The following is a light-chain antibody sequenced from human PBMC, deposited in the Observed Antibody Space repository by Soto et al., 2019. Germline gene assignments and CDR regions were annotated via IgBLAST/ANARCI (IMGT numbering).Light chain of an antibody. Sequence: EIVLTQSPGTLSLSPGQRATLSCRASQSVSSIYLAWYQQKPGQAPRLLIYGASSRATGIPDRFSGSGSGTDFTLTISRLEPEDFAVYYFQQYGSSPLTFGGGTKVEIK. CDR3: QQYGSSPLT. CDR2: GAS. J-gene: IGKJ4*01. CDR1: QSVSSIY. V-gene: IGKV3-20*01.